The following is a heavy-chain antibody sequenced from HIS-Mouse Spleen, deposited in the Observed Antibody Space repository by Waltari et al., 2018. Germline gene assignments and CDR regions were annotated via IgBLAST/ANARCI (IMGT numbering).Heavy chain of an antibody. CDR1: VFTFSRLG. D-gene: IGHD1-26*01. Sequence: QVQLRESGGGLVQPGRSLRLSCASPVFTFSRLGVPWVRQAPGKGLEWVAVISYDGSNKYYADSVKGRFTISRDNSKNTLYLQMNSLRAEDTAVYYCAKDRGSPLYFDYWGQGTLVTVSS. V-gene: IGHV3-30*18. CDR2: ISYDGSNK. CDR3: AKDRGSPLYFDY. J-gene: IGHJ4*02.